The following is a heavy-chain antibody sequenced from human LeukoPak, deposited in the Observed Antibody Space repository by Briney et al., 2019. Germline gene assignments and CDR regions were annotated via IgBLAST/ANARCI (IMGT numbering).Heavy chain of an antibody. CDR1: GYTFTSYG. V-gene: IGHV1-18*01. CDR2: ISAYNGNT. CDR3: AREGGVYDFWSGYYSSVFDY. D-gene: IGHD3-3*01. J-gene: IGHJ4*02. Sequence: ASVKVSCKASGYTFTSYGISWVRQAPGQGLEWMGWISAYNGNTNYAQKLQGRVTMTTDTSTSTAYMELRSLRSDDTAVYYCAREGGVYDFWSGYYSSVFDYWGQGTLATVSS.